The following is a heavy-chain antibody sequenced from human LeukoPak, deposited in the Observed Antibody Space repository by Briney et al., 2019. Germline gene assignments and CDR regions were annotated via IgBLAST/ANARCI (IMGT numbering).Heavy chain of an antibody. J-gene: IGHJ4*02. V-gene: IGHV4-59*01. Sequence: SETLSLTCTVSGGSISSYYWSWIRQPPGKGLEWIGYIYYSGSTNYNPSLESRVTISVDTSKNQFSLKLSSVTAADTAVYYCARALGSGWYGGIDYWGQGTLVTVSS. CDR3: ARALGSGWYGGIDY. D-gene: IGHD6-19*01. CDR1: GGSISSYY. CDR2: IYYSGST.